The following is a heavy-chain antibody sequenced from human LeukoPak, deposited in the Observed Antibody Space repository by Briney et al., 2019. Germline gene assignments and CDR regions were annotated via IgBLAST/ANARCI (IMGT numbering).Heavy chain of an antibody. CDR1: GFTFSSYA. CDR2: ISYDGSNK. CDR3: AREAYSSGYYASDY. V-gene: IGHV3-30*04. D-gene: IGHD3-22*01. J-gene: IGHJ4*02. Sequence: GGSLRLSCAASGFTFSSYAMHWVRQAPGKGLEWVAVISYDGSNKYYADSVKGRFTISRDNSKNTLYLQMNSLRAEDTAVYYCAREAYSSGYYASDYWGQGTQVTVSS.